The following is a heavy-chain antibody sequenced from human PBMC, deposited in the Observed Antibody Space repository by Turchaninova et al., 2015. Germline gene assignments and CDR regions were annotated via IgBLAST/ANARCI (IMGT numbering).Heavy chain of an antibody. V-gene: IGHV1-18*01. CDR3: ARDRTAVAGTEEVWFDP. Sequence: QVQLVQSGAEVQKPGAPVKVSRQGYGSTFTSYGISRVRPAPGQGLEWMGWISAYNGNTNYPQKLQGRVTMTSDTSTSTAYMELRSLRSDDTAVYYCARDRTAVAGTEEVWFDPWGQGTLVTVSS. CDR1: GSTFTSYG. CDR2: ISAYNGNT. J-gene: IGHJ5*02. D-gene: IGHD6-19*01.